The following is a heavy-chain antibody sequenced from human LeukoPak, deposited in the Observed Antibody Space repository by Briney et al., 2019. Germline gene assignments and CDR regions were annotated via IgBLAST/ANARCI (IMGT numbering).Heavy chain of an antibody. Sequence: GGSLRLSCAASGFTSSSYSMNWVRQAPGKGLEWVSYISSSSSTIYYADSVKGRFTISRDNAKNSLYLQMNSLRAEDTAVYYCARDETISGLRFRSYFDYWGQGTLVTVSS. CDR3: ARDETISGLRFRSYFDY. CDR2: ISSSSSTI. D-gene: IGHD5-12*01. J-gene: IGHJ4*02. CDR1: GFTSSSYS. V-gene: IGHV3-48*01.